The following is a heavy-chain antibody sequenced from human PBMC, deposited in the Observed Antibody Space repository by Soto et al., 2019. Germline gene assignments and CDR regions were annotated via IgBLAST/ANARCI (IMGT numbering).Heavy chain of an antibody. Sequence: SETLSLTCTVSGGSISSYYWSWIRQPPGKGLEWIGYIYYSGSTNYNPSLKSRVTISVDTSKNQFSLKLSSVTAADTAVYYCGRVTYYYGSGSYGNFDYWGQGTLVTVSS. CDR1: GGSISSYY. CDR2: IYYSGST. J-gene: IGHJ4*02. CDR3: GRVTYYYGSGSYGNFDY. D-gene: IGHD3-10*01. V-gene: IGHV4-59*01.